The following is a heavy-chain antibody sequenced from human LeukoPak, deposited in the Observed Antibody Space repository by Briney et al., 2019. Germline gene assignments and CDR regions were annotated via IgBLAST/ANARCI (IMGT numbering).Heavy chain of an antibody. V-gene: IGHV3-33*01. D-gene: IGHD3-10*01. Sequence: GGSLRLSCAASGFTFSHYSMHWVRQAPGKGLEWVAVIWYDGSNKFYADSVKGRFTISRDNSKNTLHLQINSLRAEDMAVYYCARLVGRHFGALDYWGQGTLVIVSS. CDR1: GFTFSHYS. CDR2: IWYDGSNK. J-gene: IGHJ4*02. CDR3: ARLVGRHFGALDY.